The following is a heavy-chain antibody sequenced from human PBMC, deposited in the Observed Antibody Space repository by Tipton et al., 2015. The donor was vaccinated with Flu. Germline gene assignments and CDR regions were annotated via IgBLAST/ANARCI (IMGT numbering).Heavy chain of an antibody. J-gene: IGHJ5*02. Sequence: QLVQSGAETKKPGASVKVSCKASGYTFTGYYMHWVRQAPGQGLEWMGWINPNSGGTNSAQSFQGRVTMTRDTSINTAYMEMTRLRSDDTAVYYCATVKPTGYLGTAAGWFDSWGQGTLVTVSS. CDR1: GYTFTGYY. D-gene: IGHD6-13*01. V-gene: IGHV1-2*02. CDR2: INPNSGGT. CDR3: ATVKPTGYLGTAAGWFDS.